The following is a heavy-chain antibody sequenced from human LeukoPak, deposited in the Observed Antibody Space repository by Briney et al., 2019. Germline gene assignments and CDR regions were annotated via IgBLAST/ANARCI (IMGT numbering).Heavy chain of an antibody. CDR1: GGSINSYY. D-gene: IGHD2/OR15-2a*01. CDR3: ARQFCTSTTCSPFSDY. Sequence: PSETLSLTCTVSGGSINSYYWNWIRQPPGKGGEWIGYIYYSGSTDYNPSLKSRVTISVDTSKNQFSLKMTSVTAADTAVYYCARQFCTSTTCSPFSDYWGQGTLVTVSS. CDR2: IYYSGST. V-gene: IGHV4-59*01. J-gene: IGHJ4*02.